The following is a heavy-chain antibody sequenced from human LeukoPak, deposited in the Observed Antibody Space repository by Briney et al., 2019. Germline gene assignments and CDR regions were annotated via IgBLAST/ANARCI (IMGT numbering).Heavy chain of an antibody. CDR1: GFTFSSYE. V-gene: IGHV3-48*03. CDR2: ISSSGSTI. CDR3: ARARGYTSVGNY. Sequence: PGGSLRLSCAASGFTFSSYEMNWVRQAPGKGLEWVSYISSSGSTIYYADSVKGRFTISRDNAKNSLYLQMNSLRAEDTAVYYCARARGYTSVGNYWGQGTLVTVSS. J-gene: IGHJ4*02. D-gene: IGHD5-18*01.